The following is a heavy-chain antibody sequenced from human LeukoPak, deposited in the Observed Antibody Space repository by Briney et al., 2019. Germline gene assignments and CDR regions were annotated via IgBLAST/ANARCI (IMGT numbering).Heavy chain of an antibody. D-gene: IGHD4-17*01. V-gene: IGHV4-34*01. J-gene: IGHJ2*01. CDR1: GESFSDHY. CDR3: ARGLTTVTTSPNWYFDL. CDR2: IYHSGST. Sequence: SETLSLTCAVYGESFSDHYWSWIRQPPGKGLEWIGSIYHSGSTYYNPSLKSRVTISVDTSKNQFSLKLSSVTAADTAVYYCARGLTTVTTSPNWYFDLWGRGTLVTVSS.